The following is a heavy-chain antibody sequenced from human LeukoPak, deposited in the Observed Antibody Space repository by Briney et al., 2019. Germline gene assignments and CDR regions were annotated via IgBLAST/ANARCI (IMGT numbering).Heavy chain of an antibody. CDR1: GFTFSSYG. CDR3: ARGLEMATISHFDY. D-gene: IGHD5-12*01. CDR2: IWYDGSNK. V-gene: IGHV3-33*08. Sequence: PGGSLRLSCAASGFTFSSYGMHWVRQAPGKGLEWVAVIWYDGSNKYYADSVKGRFTISRDNSKNTLYLQMNSLRAEDTAVYYCARGLEMATISHFDYWGQGTLVTVSS. J-gene: IGHJ4*02.